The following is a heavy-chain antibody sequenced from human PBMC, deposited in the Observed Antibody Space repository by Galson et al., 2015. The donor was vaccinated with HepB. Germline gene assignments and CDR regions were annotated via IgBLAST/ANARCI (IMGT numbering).Heavy chain of an antibody. V-gene: IGHV3-30-3*01. CDR1: GFTFSSYA. J-gene: IGHJ6*02. CDR2: ISYDGSNK. D-gene: IGHD2-21*02. Sequence: SLRLSCAASGFTFSSYAMHWVRQAPGKGLEWVAVISYDGSNKYYADSVKGRFTISRDNSKNTLYLQMNSLRAEDTAVYYCAREHIVVVTARYYYYYGMDVWGQGTTVTVSS. CDR3: AREHIVVVTARYYYYYGMDV.